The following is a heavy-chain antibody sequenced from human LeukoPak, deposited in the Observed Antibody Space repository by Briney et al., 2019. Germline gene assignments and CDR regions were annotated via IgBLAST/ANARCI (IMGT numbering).Heavy chain of an antibody. CDR1: GGSISSYF. CDR2: IYYSGGT. J-gene: IGHJ4*02. V-gene: IGHV4-59*01. D-gene: IGHD2-2*01. Sequence: ETLCVTCTVSGGSISSYFWSWIRQPPGKGLEWIGYIYYSGGTNYNHSLKSRVTISVDTSKNQFSLTLSSVTAADTAVYYCARQYCSSTNCYYFDYWGQGTLVSVSS. CDR3: ARQYCSSTNCYYFDY.